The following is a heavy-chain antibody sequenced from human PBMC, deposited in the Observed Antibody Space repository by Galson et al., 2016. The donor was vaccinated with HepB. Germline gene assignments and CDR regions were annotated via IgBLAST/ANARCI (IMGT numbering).Heavy chain of an antibody. CDR3: TTRWFDP. J-gene: IGHJ5*02. CDR1: GFTFSTHA. V-gene: IGHV3-15*01. Sequence: SLRLSCAASGFTFSTHAMSWVRQAPGKGVEWVGRTKSKTGGGTTDYAAPVKGRFTISRDDSKNTLYLQMNSLKTEDTAVYYCTTRWFDPWGQGTLVTVSS. CDR2: TKSKTGGGTT.